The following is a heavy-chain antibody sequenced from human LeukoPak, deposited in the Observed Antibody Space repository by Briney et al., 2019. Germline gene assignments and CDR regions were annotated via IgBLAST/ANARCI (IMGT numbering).Heavy chain of an antibody. CDR1: GFTFSSYW. Sequence: GGSLRLSCAASGFTFSSYWMHWVRQAPGKGLVWVSRIHSDGSSTSYADSVRGRFTISRDDAKSTLYLRMNSLRAEDTAVYYCARSGWPYYFDYWGQGTLVTVSS. V-gene: IGHV3-74*01. CDR3: ARSGWPYYFDY. D-gene: IGHD3-22*01. J-gene: IGHJ4*02. CDR2: IHSDGSST.